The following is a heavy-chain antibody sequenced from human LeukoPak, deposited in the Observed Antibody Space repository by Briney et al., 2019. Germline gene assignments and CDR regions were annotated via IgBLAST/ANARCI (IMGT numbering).Heavy chain of an antibody. J-gene: IGHJ3*02. CDR3: AGAAAGIGAFDI. CDR1: GGSISSYY. D-gene: IGHD6-13*01. V-gene: IGHV4-59*01. CDR2: IYYSGST. Sequence: PSETLSLTCTVSGGSISSYYWSWIRQPPGKGLEWIGYIYYSGSTNYNPSLKSRVTISVDTSKNQFSLKLSSVTAADTAVYYCAGAAAGIGAFDIWGQGTMVTVSS.